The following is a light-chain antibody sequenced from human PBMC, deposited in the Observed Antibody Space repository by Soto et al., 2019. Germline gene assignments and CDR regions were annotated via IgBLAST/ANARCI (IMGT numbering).Light chain of an antibody. V-gene: IGLV1-47*01. CDR2: RNN. Sequence: QSVLTQPPSASGTPGQRVTISCSGNSSNIGSNYVFWYEQLPGTVPKLLIYRNNQRPSGVPDRSSGSKSGTSASLAISGLRSEDEADYYCAAWDVSLSGVVFGGGTKLTVL. J-gene: IGLJ2*01. CDR1: SSNIGSNY. CDR3: AAWDVSLSGVV.